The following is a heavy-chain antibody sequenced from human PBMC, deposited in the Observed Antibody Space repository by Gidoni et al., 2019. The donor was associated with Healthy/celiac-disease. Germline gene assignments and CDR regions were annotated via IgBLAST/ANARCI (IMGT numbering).Heavy chain of an antibody. CDR1: GGSFSGYY. CDR2: INHSGST. V-gene: IGHV4-34*01. D-gene: IGHD2-15*01. Sequence: QVQLQQWGAGLLKPSETLSLTCAVYGGSFSGYYWSWIRQPPGKGLEWIGEINHSGSTNYNPSLKSRVTISVDTSKNQFSLKLSSVTAADTAVYYCARGEYCSGGSCLDYWGQGTLVTVSS. J-gene: IGHJ4*02. CDR3: ARGEYCSGGSCLDY.